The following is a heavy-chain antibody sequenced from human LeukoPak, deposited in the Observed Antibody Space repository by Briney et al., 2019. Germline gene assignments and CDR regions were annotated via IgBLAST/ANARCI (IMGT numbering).Heavy chain of an antibody. CDR3: ARGSGYCSSTSCYGNWFDP. V-gene: IGHV4-38-2*02. Sequence: PSETLSLTCTVSGYSISSGYYWGWIRPPPGKGLEWIGSIYHSGSTYYNPSLKSRVTISVDTSKNQFSLKLSSVTAADTAVYYCARGSGYCSSTSCYGNWFDPWGQGTLVTVSS. CDR1: GYSISSGYY. CDR2: IYHSGST. J-gene: IGHJ5*02. D-gene: IGHD2-2*01.